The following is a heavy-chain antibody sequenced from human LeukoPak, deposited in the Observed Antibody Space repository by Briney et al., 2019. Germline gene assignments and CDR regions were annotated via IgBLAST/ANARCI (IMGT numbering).Heavy chain of an antibody. Sequence: SETLSLTCTVSRGSISSFYWSWIRQPAGKGLEWIGRIFTSGSTNYNPSLKNRVTMSVDTSKNQFSLKLSSVTAADTAVYYCARVYYSSSYDYWYFDLWGRGTLVTVSS. CDR1: RGSISSFY. CDR3: ARVYYSSSYDYWYFDL. CDR2: IFTSGST. V-gene: IGHV4-4*07. J-gene: IGHJ2*01. D-gene: IGHD6-13*01.